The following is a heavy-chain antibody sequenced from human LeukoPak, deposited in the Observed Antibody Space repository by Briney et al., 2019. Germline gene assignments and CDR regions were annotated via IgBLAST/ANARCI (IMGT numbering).Heavy chain of an antibody. CDR1: GFTFNTYT. Sequence: GGSLRLSCVASGFTFNTYTMNWVRQAPGKGLEWISCVGRDGSIHYADSVKGRITISRDNAKNSLFLQMNSLRAEDTAIYYCTRRYYDTTGYAFDIWGQGTMVTVSS. J-gene: IGHJ3*02. CDR3: TRRYYDTTGYAFDI. D-gene: IGHD3-22*01. CDR2: VGRDGSI. V-gene: IGHV3-21*01.